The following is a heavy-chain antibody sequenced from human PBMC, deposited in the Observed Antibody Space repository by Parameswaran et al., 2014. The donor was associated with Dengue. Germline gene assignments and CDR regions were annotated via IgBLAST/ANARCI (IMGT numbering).Heavy chain of an antibody. J-gene: IGHJ5*02. CDR2: IYGGGTNT. V-gene: IGHV3-23*03. Sequence: VRQAPGKGLEWVSVIYGGGTNTYYADSVKGRFTISRDDSRDTLYLQMNSLRAEDTAVYYCAKRAGTTYYTGWFDPWGQGTLVTVSS. D-gene: IGHD3/OR15-3a*01. CDR3: AKRAGTTYYTGWFDP.